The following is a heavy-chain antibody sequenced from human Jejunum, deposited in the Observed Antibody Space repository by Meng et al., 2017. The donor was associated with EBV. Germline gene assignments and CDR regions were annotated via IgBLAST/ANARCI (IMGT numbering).Heavy chain of an antibody. Sequence: VQMRGWGTGLGTLSETLSHTCTVSCVTMSNFYWSWFRQPPGKGLEWIGYIYYSVSTNYNPSLKSRVTISVDTSKNQFSLSLSSVTAADTAVYYCARGGGRPEYWGQGILVTVSS. J-gene: IGHJ4*02. CDR3: ARGGGRPEY. CDR2: IYYSVST. CDR1: CVTMSNFY. D-gene: IGHD3-10*01. V-gene: IGHV4-59*01.